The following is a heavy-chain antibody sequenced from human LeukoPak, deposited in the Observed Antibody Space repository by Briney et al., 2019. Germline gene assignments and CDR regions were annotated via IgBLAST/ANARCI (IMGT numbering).Heavy chain of an antibody. J-gene: IGHJ4*02. D-gene: IGHD3-9*01. CDR3: ARATAYYDILTGYLVYDY. V-gene: IGHV3-11*04. Sequence: GGSLRLSCVASGFTFSDYYMSWIRQAPGKGLEWISYISSSGSTIYYADSVKGRFTISRDNAKNSLYLQMNSLRAEDTAVYYCARATAYYDILTGYLVYDYWGQGTLVTVSS. CDR2: ISSSGSTI. CDR1: GFTFSDYY.